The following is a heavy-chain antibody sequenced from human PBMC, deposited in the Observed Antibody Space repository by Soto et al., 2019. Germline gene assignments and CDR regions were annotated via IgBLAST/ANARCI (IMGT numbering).Heavy chain of an antibody. CDR2: IYYSGST. Sequence: ETLSLTCTVSGGSISSSSYYWGWIRQPPGKGLEWIGSIYYSGSTYYNPSLKSRVTISVDTSKDQFSLKLSSVTAADTAVYYCARHDYDFWSGYPSAYGMDVWGQGTTVTVSS. V-gene: IGHV4-39*01. CDR3: ARHDYDFWSGYPSAYGMDV. CDR1: GGSISSSSYY. J-gene: IGHJ6*02. D-gene: IGHD3-3*01.